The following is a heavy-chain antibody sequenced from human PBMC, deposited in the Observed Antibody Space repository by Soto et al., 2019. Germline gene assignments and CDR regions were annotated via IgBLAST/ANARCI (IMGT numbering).Heavy chain of an antibody. D-gene: IGHD4-17*01. CDR2: MNPNSGNT. Sequence: QVQLVQSGAEVKKPGASVKVSCKASGYTFTSYDINWVRQATGQGLEWMGWMNPNSGNTGYAQKFQGRVTMTRNTPRSTGYMELSSLRSGDTAGYYCARGLSKPGDYSYYWGQGTLVTVSS. CDR1: GYTFTSYD. J-gene: IGHJ4*02. V-gene: IGHV1-8*01. CDR3: ARGLSKPGDYSYY.